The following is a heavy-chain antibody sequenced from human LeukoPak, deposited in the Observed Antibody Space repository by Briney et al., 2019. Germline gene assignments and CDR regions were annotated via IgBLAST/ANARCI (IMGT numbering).Heavy chain of an antibody. CDR1: GGSFSGYY. V-gene: IGHV4-34*01. Sequence: PSETLSLTCAVYGGSFSGYYWSWIRQPPGKGLEWIGEINHSGSTNYNPSLKSRVTISVDTSKSQFSLKLSSVTAADTAVYYCATLSLGRVYDYVWGSYYWGQGTLVTVSS. CDR3: ATLSLGRVYDYVWGSYY. J-gene: IGHJ4*02. D-gene: IGHD3-16*01. CDR2: INHSGST.